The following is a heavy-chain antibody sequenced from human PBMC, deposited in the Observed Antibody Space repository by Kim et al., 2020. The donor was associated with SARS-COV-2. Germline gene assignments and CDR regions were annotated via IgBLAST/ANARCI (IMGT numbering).Heavy chain of an antibody. Sequence: GGSLRLSCAASGIAFSTYEMNWVRQAPGKGLEWVSYISSSGSSINYADSVKGRLTISRDNAKNSLYLQMNSLRAEDTAVYYCTRGTNADWGQGTLVTVSS. J-gene: IGHJ4*02. V-gene: IGHV3-48*03. CDR1: GIAFSTYE. CDR3: TRGTNAD. CDR2: ISSSGSSI.